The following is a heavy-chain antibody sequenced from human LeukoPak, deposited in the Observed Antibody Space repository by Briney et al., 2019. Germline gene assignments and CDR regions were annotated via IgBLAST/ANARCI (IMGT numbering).Heavy chain of an antibody. D-gene: IGHD2-15*01. V-gene: IGHV3-21*01. CDR2: ISSSSSYI. Sequence: PGGSLRLSCAAPGFTSSSYSMNWVRQAPGKGLEWVSSISSSSSYIYYADSVKGRFTISRDNAKNSLFLQMNSLRAEDTAVYYCTRVRCSGGTCYSSDYWGQGTLVTVSS. CDR3: TRVRCSGGTCYSSDY. CDR1: GFTSSSYS. J-gene: IGHJ4*02.